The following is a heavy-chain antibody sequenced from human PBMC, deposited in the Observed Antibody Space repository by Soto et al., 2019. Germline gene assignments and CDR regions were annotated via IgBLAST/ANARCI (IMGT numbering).Heavy chain of an antibody. J-gene: IGHJ2*01. CDR1: GGTFSSYT. Sequence: GASVKVSCKASGGTFSSYTISWVRQAPGQGLEWMGRIIPILGIANYAQKFQGRVTITADKSTSTAYMELSSLRSGDTAVYYCARARHIDGCFDLWGRGTLVTVSS. V-gene: IGHV1-69*02. CDR3: ARARHIDGCFDL. CDR2: IIPILGIA.